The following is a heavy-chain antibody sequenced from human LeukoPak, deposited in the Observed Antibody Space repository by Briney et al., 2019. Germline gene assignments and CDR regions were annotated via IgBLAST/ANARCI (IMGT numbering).Heavy chain of an antibody. CDR3: ARGAMSSGYYCLDY. CDR2: IKQDGSEK. V-gene: IGHV3-7*03. Sequence: PGGSLRLSCAASGFTFSNYWMSWARQAPGKGLEWVANIKQDGSEKYYVDSVKGRFTISRDNAKNSLYLQMKSLRAEDTAVYYCARGAMSSGYYCLDYWGQGTLVTVSS. D-gene: IGHD3-22*01. J-gene: IGHJ4*02. CDR1: GFTFSNYW.